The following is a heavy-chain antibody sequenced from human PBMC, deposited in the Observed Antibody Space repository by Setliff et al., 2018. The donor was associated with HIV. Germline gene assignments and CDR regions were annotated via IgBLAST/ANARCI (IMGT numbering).Heavy chain of an antibody. Sequence: ASVKVSCKASGYTFTSYDISWVRQAPGQGLEWMGQIDPEDGKTRFAEKFQDRVTINADTSTDTVYMELRSLRSDDTAMYYCARPGGSYGDYGWYLRFWGQGTLVTVSS. V-gene: IGHV1-18*01. J-gene: IGHJ4*02. CDR2: IDPEDGKT. D-gene: IGHD4-17*01. CDR1: GYTFTSYD. CDR3: ARPGGSYGDYGWYLRF.